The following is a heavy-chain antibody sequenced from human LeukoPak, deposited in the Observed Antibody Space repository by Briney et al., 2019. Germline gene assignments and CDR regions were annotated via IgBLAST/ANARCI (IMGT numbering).Heavy chain of an antibody. V-gene: IGHV3-30-3*01. CDR1: GFTFSSYA. CDR2: ISYDGSNK. Sequence: GGSLRLSCAASGFTFSSYAMHWVRQAPGKGLEWVAVISYDGSNKYYADSVKGRFTISRDNSKNTLYLQMNSLRAEDTAVYYCARWRGSGYYSDYWGQGTLVTVSS. J-gene: IGHJ4*02. CDR3: ARWRGSGYYSDY. D-gene: IGHD3-22*01.